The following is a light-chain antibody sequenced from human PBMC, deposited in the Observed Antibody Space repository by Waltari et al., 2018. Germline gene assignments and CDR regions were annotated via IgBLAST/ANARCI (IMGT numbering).Light chain of an antibody. J-gene: IGKJ1*01. V-gene: IGKV1-39*01. Sequence: DIQMTQSPSSLSASVGDRVTITCRASESIRTYLNWYQHTAGRAPKLLIYATSSLQSGLPSRFSGSGSETDFTLTITSLQPEDFATYYCQQSYNMWAFGQGTKVEIK. CDR3: QQSYNMWA. CDR1: ESIRTY. CDR2: ATS.